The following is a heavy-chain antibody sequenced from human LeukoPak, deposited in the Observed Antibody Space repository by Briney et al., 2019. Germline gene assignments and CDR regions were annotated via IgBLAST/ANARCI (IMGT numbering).Heavy chain of an antibody. J-gene: IGHJ4*02. Sequence: WASVKVSCKASGYTFTGYYMHWVRQAPGQGLEWMGWINPNSGGTNYAQKFQGRVTMTRDTSISTAYMELSRLRSDDTAVYYCARVGVAAASTEFDYWGQGTLVTVSS. CDR2: INPNSGGT. CDR3: ARVGVAAASTEFDY. CDR1: GYTFTGYY. V-gene: IGHV1-2*02. D-gene: IGHD6-13*01.